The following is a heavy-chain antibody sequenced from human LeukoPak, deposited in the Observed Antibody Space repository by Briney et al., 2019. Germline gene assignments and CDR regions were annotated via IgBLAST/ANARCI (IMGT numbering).Heavy chain of an antibody. CDR1: GYTFTSYY. CDR3: ASMGGYYYDSSGYLY. J-gene: IGHJ4*02. D-gene: IGHD3-22*01. V-gene: IGHV1-46*01. CDR2: INPSGGST. Sequence: ASVKVSCKASGYTFTSYYMHWVRQAPGQGLEWMGIINPSGGSTSYAQKFQGRVTMTRDTSTSTVYMELGSLRSEDTAVYYCASMGGYYYDSSGYLYWGQGTLVTVSS.